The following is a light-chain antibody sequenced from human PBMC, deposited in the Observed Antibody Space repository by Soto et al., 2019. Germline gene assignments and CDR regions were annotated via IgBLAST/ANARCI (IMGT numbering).Light chain of an antibody. CDR1: QTISNW. J-gene: IGKJ1*01. Sequence: GDRVTITCRASQTISNWLAWYQQRPGKAPQLLISDASRLESGVPSRFSGSGSGTEFTLTISSLQPDDSATYYCQQYYSYPRTFGQGTKVDIK. V-gene: IGKV1-5*01. CDR3: QQYYSYPRT. CDR2: DAS.